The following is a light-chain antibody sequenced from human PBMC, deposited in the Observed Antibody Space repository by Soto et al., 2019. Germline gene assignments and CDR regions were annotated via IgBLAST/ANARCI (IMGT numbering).Light chain of an antibody. V-gene: IGKV1-6*01. CDR1: QAIRHD. J-gene: IGKJ1*01. CDR2: GAS. Sequence: AIQMTQSPSSLSASVGDSITITCRASQAIRHDLGWYQQMPGKAPKLLIYGASTLQSGVRARFSGSGCGTDFSLTIRSLQPEDSATYYCLQDNVYPWTFGQGTKVEV. CDR3: LQDNVYPWT.